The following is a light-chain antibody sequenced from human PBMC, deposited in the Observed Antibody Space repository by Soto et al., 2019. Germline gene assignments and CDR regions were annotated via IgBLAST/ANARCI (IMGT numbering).Light chain of an antibody. J-gene: IGKJ2*01. CDR1: QSVSSSY. V-gene: IGKV3-20*01. CDR3: QQYGSSPMYT. Sequence: DIVLTQSPGTLSLSPGERATLSCRASQSVSSSYLAWYQQKPGQAPRLLIYGASSRATGIPDRFSGSGSGTDLTLTISRLEPEDFAVYYCQQYGSSPMYTFGQGTKLEIK. CDR2: GAS.